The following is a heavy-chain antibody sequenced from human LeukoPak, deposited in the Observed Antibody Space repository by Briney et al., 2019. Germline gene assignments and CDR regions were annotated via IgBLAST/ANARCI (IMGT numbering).Heavy chain of an antibody. Sequence: GGSLRLSCAASGFTFSTYSINWVRQAPGKGLEWVSSISSSSTYIYYADSVKGRFTISRDNAKNSLYLQMNSLRAEDTAVYYCAKAIVGATSFDYRGQGTLVTVSS. D-gene: IGHD1-26*01. V-gene: IGHV3-21*01. CDR1: GFTFSTYS. CDR2: ISSSSTYI. CDR3: AKAIVGATSFDY. J-gene: IGHJ4*02.